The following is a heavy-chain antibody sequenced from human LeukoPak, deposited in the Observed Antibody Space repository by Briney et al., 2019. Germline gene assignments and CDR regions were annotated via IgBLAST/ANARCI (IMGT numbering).Heavy chain of an antibody. CDR1: GFTFSTYG. D-gene: IGHD3-10*01. Sequence: GGSLRLSCAASGFTFSTYGLTWVRQAPGKGLEWVSLINSVVNTYYADSVKGRFTISRDNSMNTLYLQMNSLSADDTAVYYCARRSASRSFFDYWGQGSLVTVSS. CDR3: ARRSASRSFFDY. CDR2: INSVVNT. J-gene: IGHJ4*02. V-gene: IGHV3-23*01.